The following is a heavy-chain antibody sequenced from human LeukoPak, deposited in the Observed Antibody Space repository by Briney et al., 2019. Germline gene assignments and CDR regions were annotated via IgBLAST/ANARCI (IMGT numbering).Heavy chain of an antibody. J-gene: IGHJ6*04. V-gene: IGHV3-23*01. CDR1: GFTFSSYA. Sequence: GGSLRLSCAASGFTFSSYAMHWVRQAPGKGLEWVSSITSSGDTTHYADSVRGRFTISRDNSRNTLSLQMTSLRAEDTAVYYCAKGVLSGMRYYYGMDVWGKGTTVTVS. CDR2: ITSSGDTT. CDR3: AKGVLSGMRYYYGMDV. D-gene: IGHD3-10*01.